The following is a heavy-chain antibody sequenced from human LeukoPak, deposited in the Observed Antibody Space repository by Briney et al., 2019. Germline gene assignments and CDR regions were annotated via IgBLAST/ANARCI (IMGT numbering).Heavy chain of an antibody. D-gene: IGHD2-21*01. Sequence: GASVKVSCKASGYTFTSYYMHWVRQTPGQGLEWMGIINPSGGSTSYAQKFQGRVTMTRDTSTSTVYMELSSLRSEDTAVYYCARDSLAYCGGDCYPPAWFDPWGQGTLVTVSS. J-gene: IGHJ5*02. V-gene: IGHV1-46*01. CDR1: GYTFTSYY. CDR3: ARDSLAYCGGDCYPPAWFDP. CDR2: INPSGGST.